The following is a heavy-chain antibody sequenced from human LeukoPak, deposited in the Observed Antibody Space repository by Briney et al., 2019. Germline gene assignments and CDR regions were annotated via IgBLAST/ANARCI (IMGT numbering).Heavy chain of an antibody. V-gene: IGHV4-31*03. D-gene: IGHD2-15*01. CDR2: IYYSGST. CDR3: ARARQVVVVAAHLYWFDP. CDR1: GGSINGYY. J-gene: IGHJ5*02. Sequence: SETLSLTCTVSGGSINGYYWSWIRQHPGKGLEWIGYIYYSGSTYYNPSLKSRVTISVDTSKNQFSLKLSSVTAADTAVYYCARARQVVVVAAHLYWFDPWGQGTLVTVSS.